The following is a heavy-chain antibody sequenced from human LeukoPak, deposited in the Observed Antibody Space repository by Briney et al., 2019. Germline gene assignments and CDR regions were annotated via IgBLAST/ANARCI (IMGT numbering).Heavy chain of an antibody. CDR1: GYTFTSYG. CDR2: ISAYNGNT. D-gene: IGHD2-8*02. V-gene: IGHV1-18*01. Sequence: GASVKVSCKASGYTFTSYGISWVRQAPGQGLEWMGWISAYNGNTNYAQKLQGRVTMTRDMSTSTVYMELSSLRSEDTAVYYCASWVLGRAFDIWGQGTMVTVSS. CDR3: ASWVLGRAFDI. J-gene: IGHJ3*02.